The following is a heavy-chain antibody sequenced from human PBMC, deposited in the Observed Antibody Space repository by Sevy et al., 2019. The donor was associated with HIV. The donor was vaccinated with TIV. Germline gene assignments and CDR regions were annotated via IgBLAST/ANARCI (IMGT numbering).Heavy chain of an antibody. J-gene: IGHJ6*02. Sequence: GGSLRLSCAASGFTFSSYGIHWVRQAPGKGLQWLTFIRNDGSTTYYADSVRGRFTISRDNSKNTLFLQMNSLRREDTAVYYRVKSPHPAVTTSYGMDVWGQGTTVTVSS. V-gene: IGHV3-30*02. CDR3: VKSPHPAVTTSYGMDV. CDR2: IRNDGSTT. D-gene: IGHD4-17*01. CDR1: GFTFSSYG.